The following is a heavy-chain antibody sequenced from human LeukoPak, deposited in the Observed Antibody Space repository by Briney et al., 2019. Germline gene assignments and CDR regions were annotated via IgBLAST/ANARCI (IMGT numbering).Heavy chain of an antibody. CDR2: IKQDGSEK. CDR3: ARMREVVGANFDY. Sequence: GGSLRLSCAASGFTFSSYRMSWVRQAPGKGLEWVANIKQDGSEKYYVDSVKGRFTISRDNAKNSLYLQMNSLRAEDTAVYYCARMREVVGANFDYWGQGTLVTVSS. D-gene: IGHD1-26*01. J-gene: IGHJ4*02. CDR1: GFTFSSYR. V-gene: IGHV3-7*01.